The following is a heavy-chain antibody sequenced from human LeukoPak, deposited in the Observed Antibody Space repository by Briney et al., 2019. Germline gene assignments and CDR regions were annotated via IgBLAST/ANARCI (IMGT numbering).Heavy chain of an antibody. CDR3: AKGTDYGGNLCYFDY. J-gene: IGHJ4*02. CDR1: GFTFSSYA. Sequence: GGSLRLSCAASGFTFSSYAMSWVRQAPGKGLEWVSGISNSGGSTNYAASVKGRFTISRDNSKNTWYLQMNSLRAENTAVYYCAKGTDYGGNLCYFDYWGQGTLVTVSS. D-gene: IGHD4-23*01. V-gene: IGHV3-23*01. CDR2: ISNSGGST.